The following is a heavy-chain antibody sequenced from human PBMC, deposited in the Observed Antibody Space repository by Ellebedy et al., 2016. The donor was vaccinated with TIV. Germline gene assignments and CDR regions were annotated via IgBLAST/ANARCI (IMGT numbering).Heavy chain of an antibody. Sequence: MPSETLSLTCAVYGGSFSGHQWSWIRQPPGRGLEWIGEINQSGSTNYNPSLKSPFAISVDTSKNQFSLRLSSVTAADTAVYYCAAYYGGRFDYWGQGTLVTVSS. V-gene: IGHV4-34*01. CDR2: INQSGST. CDR1: GGSFSGHQ. J-gene: IGHJ4*02. CDR3: AAYYGGRFDY. D-gene: IGHD4-23*01.